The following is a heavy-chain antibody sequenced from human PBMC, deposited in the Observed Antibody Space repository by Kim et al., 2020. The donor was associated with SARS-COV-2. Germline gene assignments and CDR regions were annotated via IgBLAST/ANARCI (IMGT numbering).Heavy chain of an antibody. CDR3: AREQYFHASGSYFDY. Sequence: SETLSLTCTVSGGSISSSSYYWGWIRQPPGKGLEWIGSVYYSGNTYYNPSLKSRVTISVDTSKNQFSLKLSSVTAADTAVYYCAREQYFHASGSYFDYWGQGTLVTVSS. J-gene: IGHJ4*02. CDR2: VYYSGNT. D-gene: IGHD3-10*01. V-gene: IGHV4-39*02. CDR1: GGSISSSSYY.